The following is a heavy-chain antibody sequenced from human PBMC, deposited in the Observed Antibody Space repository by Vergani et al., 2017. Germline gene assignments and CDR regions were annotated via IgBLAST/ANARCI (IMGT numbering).Heavy chain of an antibody. CDR2: INHSGST. Sequence: QVQLQQWGAGLLKPSETLSLTCAVYGGSFSGYYWSWIRQPPGKGLEWIGEINHSGSTNYNPSLKSRVTISVDTSKNQFSLKLSSVTAADTAVYYCARGDDYGDYLVLFDYWGQGTLVTVSS. V-gene: IGHV4-34*01. CDR3: ARGDDYGDYLVLFDY. J-gene: IGHJ4*02. D-gene: IGHD4-17*01. CDR1: GGSFSGYY.